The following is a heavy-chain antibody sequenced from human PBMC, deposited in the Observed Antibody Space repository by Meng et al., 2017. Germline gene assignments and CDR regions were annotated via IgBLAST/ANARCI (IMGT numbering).Heavy chain of an antibody. CDR1: GYTLTELS. D-gene: IGHD6-13*01. J-gene: IGHJ6*02. V-gene: IGHV1-24*01. CDR3: ATNGGSAAATHYYCYGMYV. Sequence: ASVKVSCKVSGYTLTELSMHWVRQAPGKGLEWMGGFDPEDGETIYAQKVQGRVTMTEDTSTDTAYMELSSLRSEDTAVYYCATNGGSAAATHYYCYGMYVWAQGPSAT. CDR2: FDPEDGET.